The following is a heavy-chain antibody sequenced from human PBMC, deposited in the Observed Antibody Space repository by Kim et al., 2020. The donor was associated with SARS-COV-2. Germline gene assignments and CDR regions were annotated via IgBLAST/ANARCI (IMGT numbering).Heavy chain of an antibody. CDR1: GYTFTTYA. CDR2: INTNTGNP. V-gene: IGHV7-4-1*02. Sequence: ASVKVSCKASGYTFTTYAINWVRQAPGQGLEWMGWINTNTGNPTYAQAFTGRFVFSLDTSVSTAYLQSTSLKAEDTAVYYCARDLNDDYLGYGMDVWGQGTTVTVSS. CDR3: ARDLNDDYLGYGMDV. D-gene: IGHD4-17*01. J-gene: IGHJ6*02.